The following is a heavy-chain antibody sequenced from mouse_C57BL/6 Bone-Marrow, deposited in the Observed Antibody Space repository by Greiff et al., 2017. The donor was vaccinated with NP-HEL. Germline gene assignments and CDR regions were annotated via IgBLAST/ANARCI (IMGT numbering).Heavy chain of an antibody. CDR3: SREDFYGSSFSYYFDY. J-gene: IGHJ2*01. CDR2: IDPNSGGT. CDR1: GYTFTSYW. D-gene: IGHD1-1*01. V-gene: IGHV1-72*01. Sequence: VQLQQPGAELVKPGASVKLSCKASGYTFTSYWMHWVKQRPGRGLEWIGRIDPNSGGTKYNEKFKSKATLTVDKPSSTAYMQLSILTSEDSAVYYCSREDFYGSSFSYYFDYWGQGTTLTVSS.